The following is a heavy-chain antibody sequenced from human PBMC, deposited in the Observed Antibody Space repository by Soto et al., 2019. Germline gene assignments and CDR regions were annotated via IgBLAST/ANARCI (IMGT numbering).Heavy chain of an antibody. CDR1: GFTFSSYA. Sequence: QVQLVESGGGVVQPGRSLRLSCAASGFTFSSYAMHWVRQAPGKGLEWVAVISYDGSNKYYADSVKGRFTISRDNSKNTLYLQMNSLIAEDTAVYYCATPDSCSSEYYCDYWGQGTLVTVSS. CDR2: ISYDGSNK. V-gene: IGHV3-30-3*01. CDR3: ATPDSCSSEYYCDY. J-gene: IGHJ4*02. D-gene: IGHD6-6*01.